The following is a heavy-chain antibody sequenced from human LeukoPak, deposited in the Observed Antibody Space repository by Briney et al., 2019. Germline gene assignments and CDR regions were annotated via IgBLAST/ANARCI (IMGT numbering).Heavy chain of an antibody. CDR1: GGSISSSSYY. J-gene: IGHJ4*02. Sequence: PSETLSLTCTVSGGSISSSSYYWGWLRQPPGTGLEWIGSIYYSGSTYYNPSLKSRVTISVDTSKNQFSLKLSSVTAADTAVYYCARHPTADYGETYYFDYWGQGTLVTVSS. D-gene: IGHD4-17*01. CDR3: ARHPTADYGETYYFDY. V-gene: IGHV4-39*01. CDR2: IYYSGST.